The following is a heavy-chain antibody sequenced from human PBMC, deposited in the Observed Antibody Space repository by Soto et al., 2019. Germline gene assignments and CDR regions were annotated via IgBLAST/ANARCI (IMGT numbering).Heavy chain of an antibody. D-gene: IGHD4-17*01. CDR1: GGSINGYY. CDR2: IHSRGTT. J-gene: IGHJ3*02. V-gene: IGHV4-59*08. CDR3: ARSAKGGDYAFDI. Sequence: QVQLQESGPRLVKPSETLSLTCTVSGGSINGYYWSWNRQPPGGGLEWIAYIHSRGTTSYNPSLRSRVSILVDTSKNQFSLKLNSVTAADTAVYYCARSAKGGDYAFDIWGQGTMVTVS.